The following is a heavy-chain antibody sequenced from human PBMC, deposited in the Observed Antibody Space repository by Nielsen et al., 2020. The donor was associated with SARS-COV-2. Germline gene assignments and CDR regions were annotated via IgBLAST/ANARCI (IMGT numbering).Heavy chain of an antibody. D-gene: IGHD2-8*01. CDR1: GYTFTSYG. V-gene: IGHV1-18*01. Sequence: ASVKVSCKASGYTFTSYGFSWVRQAPGQGLEWMGWISAYNGNTKYAQKFQGRVTMTTDTSTSTAYMELGSLRSGDTAVYYCARDIVLMVYAIKDYYYGMDVWGQGTTVTVSS. CDR2: ISAYNGNT. J-gene: IGHJ6*02. CDR3: ARDIVLMVYAIKDYYYGMDV.